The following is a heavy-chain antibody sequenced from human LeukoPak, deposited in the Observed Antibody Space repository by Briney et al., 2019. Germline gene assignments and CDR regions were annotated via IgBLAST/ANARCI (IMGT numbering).Heavy chain of an antibody. J-gene: IGHJ4*02. CDR3: ARGREFGY. V-gene: IGHV3-30-3*01. Sequence: PGGSLRLSCAASGFTFSSYAMHWVRQAPGKGLEWVAVISYDGSNKYYADSVKGRFTISRDNAKNSLYLQMNSLRAEDTAVYYCARGREFGYWGQGTLVTVSS. CDR1: GFTFSSYA. CDR2: ISYDGSNK.